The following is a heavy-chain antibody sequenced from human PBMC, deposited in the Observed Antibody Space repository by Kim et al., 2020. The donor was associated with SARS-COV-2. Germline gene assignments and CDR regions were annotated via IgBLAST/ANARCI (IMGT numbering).Heavy chain of an antibody. CDR2: IKSKTDGGTT. V-gene: IGHV3-15*01. D-gene: IGHD5-18*01. CDR1: GFTFSNAW. J-gene: IGHJ4*02. Sequence: GGSLRLSCATSGFTFSNAWMSWVRQAPGKGLEWVGRIKSKTDGGTTDYAAPVKGRFTISRDDSKNTLYLQMNSLKTEDTAVYYCTTERIQLWPLPAYWGQGTLVTVSS. CDR3: TTERIQLWPLPAY.